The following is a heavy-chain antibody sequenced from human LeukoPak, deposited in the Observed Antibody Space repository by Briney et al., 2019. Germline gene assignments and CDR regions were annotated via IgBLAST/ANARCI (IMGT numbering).Heavy chain of an antibody. J-gene: IGHJ6*02. CDR1: GYTFTSYG. D-gene: IGHD2-15*01. CDR2: IIPILGIA. V-gene: IGHV1-69*04. Sequence: SVKVSCKASGYTFTSYGISWVRQAPGQGLEWMGRIIPILGIANYAQKFQGRVTITADKSTSTAYMELSSLRSEDTAVYYCAREVVVAATDYYGMDVWGQGTTVTVSS. CDR3: AREVVVAATDYYGMDV.